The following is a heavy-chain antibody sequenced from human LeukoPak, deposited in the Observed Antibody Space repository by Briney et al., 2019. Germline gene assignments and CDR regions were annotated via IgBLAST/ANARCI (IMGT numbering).Heavy chain of an antibody. D-gene: IGHD6-19*01. V-gene: IGHV1-69*04. Sequence: SVKVSCKASGYTFTGYYMHWVRQAPGQGLEWMGRIIPILGIANYAQKFQGRVTITADKSTSTAYMELSSLRSEDTAVYYCARDWGNSSGWYEDYWGQGTLVTVSS. J-gene: IGHJ4*02. CDR2: IIPILGIA. CDR1: GYTFTGYY. CDR3: ARDWGNSSGWYEDY.